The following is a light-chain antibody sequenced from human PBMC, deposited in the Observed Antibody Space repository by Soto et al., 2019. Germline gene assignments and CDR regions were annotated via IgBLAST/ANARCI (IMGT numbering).Light chain of an antibody. CDR1: QSVSNK. V-gene: IGKV3-15*01. Sequence: ILMTQSPVILSVSPGERATLSCRASQSVSNKLAWYQQRPGRAPSLLIYGAFTRATGIPARFSGSGSGTEFTLTISSLQSEDFAVYYCQQYNQWPQFTFGPGTRVDIK. CDR3: QQYNQWPQFT. CDR2: GAF. J-gene: IGKJ3*01.